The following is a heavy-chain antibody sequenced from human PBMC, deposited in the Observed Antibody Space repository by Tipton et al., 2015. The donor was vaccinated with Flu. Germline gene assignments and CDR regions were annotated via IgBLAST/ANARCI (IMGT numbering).Heavy chain of an antibody. V-gene: IGHV4-34*01. CDR2: INHSGST. CDR1: GGSFSGYY. CDR3: ARGIAHFRANIVATIYYFDY. J-gene: IGHJ4*02. Sequence: TLSLTCAVYGGSFSGYYWSWIRQPPGKGLEWIGEINHSGSTNYNPSLKSRVTISVDTSKNQLSLKLSSVTAADTAVYYCARGIAHFRANIVATIYYFDYWGQGTLVTVSS. D-gene: IGHD5-12*01.